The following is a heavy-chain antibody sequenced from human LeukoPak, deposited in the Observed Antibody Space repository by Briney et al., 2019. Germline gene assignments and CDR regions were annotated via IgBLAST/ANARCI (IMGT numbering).Heavy chain of an antibody. J-gene: IGHJ4*02. D-gene: IGHD3-9*01. Sequence: GGSLRLSCAASGFIVSSKYMSWVRQVPGKGLEWVSGISGSGGTTYYADSVKGRFTISRDNSKNTLYLQMNSLRAEDTALYYCANYDILTGYYPFDYWGQGALVTVSS. CDR2: ISGSGGTT. CDR1: GFIVSSKY. V-gene: IGHV3-23*01. CDR3: ANYDILTGYYPFDY.